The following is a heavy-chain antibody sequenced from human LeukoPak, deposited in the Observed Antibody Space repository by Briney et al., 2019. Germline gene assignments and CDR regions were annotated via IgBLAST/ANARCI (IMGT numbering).Heavy chain of an antibody. CDR1: GGSISSGSYY. V-gene: IGHV4-61*02. D-gene: IGHD2-2*01. CDR2: IYTSGST. J-gene: IGHJ4*02. CDR3: ARVSGRVVPGVFDY. Sequence: PSQTLSLTCTVSGGSISSGSYYWSWIRQPTGKGLEWIGRIYTSGSTNYNPSLKSRVTISVDTSKNQFSLKLSSVTAADTAVYYRARVSGRVVPGVFDYWGQGTLVTVSS.